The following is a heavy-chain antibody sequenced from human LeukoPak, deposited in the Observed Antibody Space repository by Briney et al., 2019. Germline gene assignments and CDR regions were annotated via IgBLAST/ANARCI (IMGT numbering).Heavy chain of an antibody. D-gene: IGHD6-6*01. CDR3: AAEGIAARPGYYYYYGMDV. V-gene: IGHV1-46*01. Sequence: ASVKVSCKASGYTFTSYYMHWERQAPGQGLEWMGIINPSGGSTSYAQKFQGRVTMTRDTSTSTVYMELSSLRSEDTAVYYCAAEGIAARPGYYYYYGMDVWGQGTTVTVSS. J-gene: IGHJ6*02. CDR2: INPSGGST. CDR1: GYTFTSYY.